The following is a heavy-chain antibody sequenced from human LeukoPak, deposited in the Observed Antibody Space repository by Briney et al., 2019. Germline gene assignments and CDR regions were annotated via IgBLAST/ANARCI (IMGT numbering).Heavy chain of an antibody. CDR3: ARAFGLTDY. CDR1: GFTFSNYW. CDR2: INQDGSEK. Sequence: GGSLRLSCAASGFTFSNYWMSWVRQAPGKGLEWVANINQDGSEKNYVDSVKGRFTISRDNAKNSVYLQMNSLRDEDTAVYYCARAFGLTDYWGQGTLVTVSS. D-gene: IGHD3/OR15-3a*01. V-gene: IGHV3-7*02. J-gene: IGHJ4*02.